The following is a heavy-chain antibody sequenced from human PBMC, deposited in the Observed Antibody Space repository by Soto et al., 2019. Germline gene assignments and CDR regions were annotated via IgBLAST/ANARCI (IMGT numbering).Heavy chain of an antibody. V-gene: IGHV3-23*01. CDR1: GFTFSSYA. CDR3: ARDLGGWPDY. Sequence: PGGSLRLSCAASGFTFSSYAMNWVRQAPGKGLEWVSGISYGGGSTNYADSVKGRFTISRDNSKNTLYLQMNSLRAEDTAVYYCARDLGGWPDYWGQGTLVTVSS. CDR2: ISYGGGST. D-gene: IGHD2-15*01. J-gene: IGHJ4*02.